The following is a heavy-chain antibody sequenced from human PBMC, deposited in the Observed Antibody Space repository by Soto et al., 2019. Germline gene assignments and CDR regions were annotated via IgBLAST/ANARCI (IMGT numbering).Heavy chain of an antibody. CDR3: ARAHDYIWGSGSDAFDI. CDR1: GYTFTSYG. CDR2: ISAYNGNT. V-gene: IGHV1-18*01. J-gene: IGHJ3*02. D-gene: IGHD3-16*01. Sequence: GASVKVSCKASGYTFTSYGISWVRQAPGQGLEWMGWISAYNGNTNYAQKLQGRVTMTTDTSTSTAYMELRSLRSDDTAVYYCARAHDYIWGSGSDAFDIWGQGKMVTVSS.